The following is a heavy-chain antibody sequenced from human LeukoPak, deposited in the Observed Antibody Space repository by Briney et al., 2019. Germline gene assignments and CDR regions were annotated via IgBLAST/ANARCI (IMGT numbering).Heavy chain of an antibody. CDR2: ISSGSSYI. J-gene: IGHJ6*03. D-gene: IGHD6-13*01. V-gene: IGHV3-21*01. Sequence: PWGSLRLSCAASGFTFSSYTMNWVRQAPGKGLEWVSIISSGSSYIHYADSVKGRFTISRDNAKNSLYLQMNSLRAEDTAVYYCAREVGSNSWYGQDYYYYYMDVWGKGTTVTVSS. CDR3: AREVGSNSWYGQDYYYYYMDV. CDR1: GFTFSSYT.